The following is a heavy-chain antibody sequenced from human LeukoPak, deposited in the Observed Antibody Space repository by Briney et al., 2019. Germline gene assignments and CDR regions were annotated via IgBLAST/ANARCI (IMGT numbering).Heavy chain of an antibody. CDR3: ARDVYGIAAAGPFDY. D-gene: IGHD6-13*01. V-gene: IGHV1-46*01. CDR2: INPSGGST. Sequence: ASVKVSCKASGYTFTSYYMHWVRQAPGQGLEWMGIINPSGGSTSYAQKFQGRVTMTRDTSTSTVYMELSSLRFEDTAVYYCARDVYGIAAAGPFDYWGQGTLVTVSS. CDR1: GYTFTSYY. J-gene: IGHJ4*02.